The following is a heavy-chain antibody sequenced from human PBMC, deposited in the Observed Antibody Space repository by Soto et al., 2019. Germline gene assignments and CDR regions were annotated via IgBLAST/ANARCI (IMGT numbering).Heavy chain of an antibody. J-gene: IGHJ6*03. CDR1: WFIFSSYL. Sequence: PGGALRLSCAAPWFIFSSYLMSWGRPAPGKGVGWVANIKQDGDEKYYVDSVKGRFTISRDNAKNSLYLQMNSLRAEDTAVYYCARDTPQSSSWFPYYFYYMDVWGKGTXVTVSS. D-gene: IGHD6-13*01. CDR3: ARDTPQSSSWFPYYFYYMDV. CDR2: IKQDGDEK. V-gene: IGHV3-7*01.